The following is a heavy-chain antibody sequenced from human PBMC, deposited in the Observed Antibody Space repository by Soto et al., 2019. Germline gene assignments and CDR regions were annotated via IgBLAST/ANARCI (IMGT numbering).Heavy chain of an antibody. J-gene: IGHJ4*02. D-gene: IGHD3-22*01. V-gene: IGHV4-38-2*02. CDR2: MYHSGIA. CDR3: ARDYEYYYDNSADYSRPFDF. Sequence: KPSETLSLTCAVSGYSIRNGYYWGWIRQPPGKGLGWIGSMYHSGIAYYNPSLQSRVAISIDTSKNQFSLKLISVTAADTAVYYCARDYEYYYDNSADYSRPFDFWGQGILVTVSS. CDR1: GYSIRNGYY.